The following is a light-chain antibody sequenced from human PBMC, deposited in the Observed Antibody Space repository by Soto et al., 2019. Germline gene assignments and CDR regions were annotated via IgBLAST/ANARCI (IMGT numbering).Light chain of an antibody. J-gene: IGKJ1*01. CDR3: QQYNNWPRT. CDR1: QSVSSD. Sequence: EIVMTQSAATLSVSPGERATLSCRASQSVSSDLAWYHQKNGQAPRLLIYGASTRATGIPARFSGSGYGTEFNLTINSLQSEDFAVYYCQQYNNWPRTFGQGTKVDIK. CDR2: GAS. V-gene: IGKV3-15*01.